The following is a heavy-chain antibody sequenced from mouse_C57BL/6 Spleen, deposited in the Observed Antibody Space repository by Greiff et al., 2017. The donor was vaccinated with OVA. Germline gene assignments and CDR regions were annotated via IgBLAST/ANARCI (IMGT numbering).Heavy chain of an antibody. D-gene: IGHD4-1*01. CDR3: AYSNWGYFDY. CDR1: GFTFSDYG. CDR2: ISSGSSTI. V-gene: IGHV5-17*01. Sequence: EVQLQQSGGGLVKPGGSLKLSCAASGFTFSDYGMHWVRQAPEKGLEWVAYISSGSSTIYYADTVKGRFTISRDNAKNTLFLQMTSLRSEDTAMYYCAYSNWGYFDYWGQGTTLTVSS. J-gene: IGHJ2*01.